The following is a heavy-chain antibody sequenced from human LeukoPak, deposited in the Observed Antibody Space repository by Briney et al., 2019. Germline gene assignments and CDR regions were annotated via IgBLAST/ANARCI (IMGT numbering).Heavy chain of an antibody. D-gene: IGHD6-13*01. J-gene: IGHJ4*02. Sequence: GRSLRLSCAASGFTFSSYTIHWVRQAPGKGPEWVAVISDDGSNKYYADSVKGRFTLSRDNSKNTLYLQMNSLRAEDTAVYYCTRDSAAAGIDFDYWGQGTLVTVSS. CDR2: ISDDGSNK. V-gene: IGHV3-30-3*01. CDR3: TRDSAAAGIDFDY. CDR1: GFTFSSYT.